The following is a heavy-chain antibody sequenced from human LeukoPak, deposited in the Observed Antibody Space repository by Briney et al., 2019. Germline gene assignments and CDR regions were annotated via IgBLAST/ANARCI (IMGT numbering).Heavy chain of an antibody. D-gene: IGHD2-2*01. CDR1: GGSISSYY. V-gene: IGHV4-4*07. J-gene: IGHJ6*02. CDR3: ARDSLGEVVVPAAFYYYGMDL. Sequence: SETLSLTCTVSGGSISSYYWSWIRQPAGKGLEWIGRIYTSGSTNYNPSLKSRVTMSVDTSKNQFSLKLSSVTAADTAVYYCARDSLGEVVVPAAFYYYGMDLWGQGTTVTVSS. CDR2: IYTSGST.